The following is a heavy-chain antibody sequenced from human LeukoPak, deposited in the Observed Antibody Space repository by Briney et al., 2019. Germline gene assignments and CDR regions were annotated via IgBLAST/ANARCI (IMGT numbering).Heavy chain of an antibody. CDR3: ARDVGATTGGSWFDP. CDR2: ISSSRSTI. J-gene: IGHJ5*02. D-gene: IGHD1-26*01. CDR1: GFTFSSYS. V-gene: IGHV3-48*04. Sequence: GGSLRLSCAASGFTFSSYSMNWVRQAPGKGLEWVSYISSSRSTIYYADSVKGRFTISRDNAKNSLYLQMNSLRAEDTAVYYCARDVGATTGGSWFDPWGQGTLVTVSS.